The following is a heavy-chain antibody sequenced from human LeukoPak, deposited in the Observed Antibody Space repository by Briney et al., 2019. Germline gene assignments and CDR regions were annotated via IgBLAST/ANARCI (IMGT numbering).Heavy chain of an antibody. CDR1: GFTFSSYW. J-gene: IGHJ4*02. CDR3: ARVEWELDFDY. Sequence: GGSLRLPCAASGFTFSSYWMHWVRQAPGKGLVWVSRINSDGSSTSYADSVKGRFTISRGNAKNTLYPQMNSLRAEDTAVYYCARVEWELDFDYWGQGTLVTVSS. D-gene: IGHD1-26*01. CDR2: INSDGSST. V-gene: IGHV3-74*01.